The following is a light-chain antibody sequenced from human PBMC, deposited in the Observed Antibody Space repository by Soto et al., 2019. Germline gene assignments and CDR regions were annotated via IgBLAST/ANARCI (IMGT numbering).Light chain of an antibody. J-gene: IGKJ1*01. CDR3: QQSNSYPPWT. CDR2: KAS. V-gene: IGKV1-5*03. CDR1: QSISSW. Sequence: DIQMTQSPSTLSASVGDRVTITCRASQSISSWLAWYQQKPGKAPKLLIYKASSLESGVPSRFSGSGSGTEFTLTISSLQHDDFATYYCQQSNSYPPWTFGQGTKVEIK.